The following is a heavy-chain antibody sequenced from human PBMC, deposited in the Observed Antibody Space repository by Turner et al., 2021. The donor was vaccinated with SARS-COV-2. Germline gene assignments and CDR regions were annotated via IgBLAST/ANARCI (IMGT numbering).Heavy chain of an antibody. CDR3: ARLMDTAMDYYGTDV. J-gene: IGHJ6*02. CDR1: GGSISSSSYY. Sequence: QLQLQESGPGLVKPSETLSLTCTVSGGSISSSSYYWGWIRQPPEKGVEWIGNIYYSGSAYYNPSLKSRVTISVDPSKNQFSLKLTSVTAADTAVYYCARLMDTAMDYYGTDVWGQGTTVTVS. V-gene: IGHV4-39*01. CDR2: IYYSGSA. D-gene: IGHD5-18*01.